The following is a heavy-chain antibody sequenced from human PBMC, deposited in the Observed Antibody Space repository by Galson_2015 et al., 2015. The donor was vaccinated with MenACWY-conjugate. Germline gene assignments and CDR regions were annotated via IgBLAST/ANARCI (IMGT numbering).Heavy chain of an antibody. D-gene: IGHD3-10*01. CDR2: ISLNRGNT. V-gene: IGHV1-18*04. J-gene: IGHJ4*02. CDR1: GYTFPNYG. CDR3: ARHTKIWGTGSYDN. Sequence: SVKVSCKASGYTFPNYGVSWVRQAPGQGLEWMGWISLNRGNTNYAQTLQGRVTITADTSRSTVYLDLRSLRSDDTAVYYCARHTKIWGTGSYDNWGQGTLVTVSA.